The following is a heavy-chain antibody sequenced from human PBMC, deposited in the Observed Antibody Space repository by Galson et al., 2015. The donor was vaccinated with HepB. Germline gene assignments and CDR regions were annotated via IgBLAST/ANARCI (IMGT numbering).Heavy chain of an antibody. V-gene: IGHV3-11*06. J-gene: IGHJ4*02. CDR3: VRASYVHQYFDS. D-gene: IGHD3-16*01. CDR2: ISVTGTYI. CDR1: GFSFSDFY. Sequence: LRLSCAASGFSFSDFYMSWIRQAPGKGLEWVSYISVTGTYIKYADSVKGRFTISRDNAQNSVHLQMNSLRAEDTAIYYCVRASYVHQYFDSWGQGSLVTVSS.